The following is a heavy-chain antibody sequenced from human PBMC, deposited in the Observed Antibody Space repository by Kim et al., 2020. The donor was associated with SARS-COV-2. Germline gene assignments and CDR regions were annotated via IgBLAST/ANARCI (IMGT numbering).Heavy chain of an antibody. CDR2: MNSDGSST. J-gene: IGHJ6*03. V-gene: IGHV3-74*01. Sequence: WWSLRRSCAASGFTFSSYWMHWGRQAPWKVLVWVSRMNSDGSSTSYAYSGKGRVPISIDNAKNTLYLQLHSLRGEDTAVYYCGRDPRFGGYYYMDYWGKG. CDR1: GFTFSSYW. CDR3: GRDPRFGGYYYMDY. D-gene: IGHD3-10*02.